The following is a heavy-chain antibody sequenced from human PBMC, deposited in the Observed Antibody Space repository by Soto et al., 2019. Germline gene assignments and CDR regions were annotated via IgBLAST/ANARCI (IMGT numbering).Heavy chain of an antibody. J-gene: IGHJ6*02. CDR2: INHSGST. Sequence: PXETLSLTCAVYGWSFSGYYWSWIRQPPGKGLDGIGEINHSGSTNYNPSLKSRVTISVDTSKNQFSLKLSSVTAADTAVYYCARGRLRKAAAGYYYYYYGMDVWGQGTTVTVSS. CDR1: GWSFSGYY. CDR3: ARGRLRKAAAGYYYYYYGMDV. V-gene: IGHV4-34*01. D-gene: IGHD6-13*01.